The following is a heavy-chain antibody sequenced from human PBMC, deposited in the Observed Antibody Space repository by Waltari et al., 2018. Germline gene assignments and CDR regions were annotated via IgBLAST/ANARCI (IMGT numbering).Heavy chain of an antibody. D-gene: IGHD2-2*01. V-gene: IGHV5-51*01. CDR1: GYSFTSYW. CDR3: ARPAFYCSSTSCYWDY. J-gene: IGHJ4*02. Sequence: EVQLVQSGAEVKKPGESLTISCKGSGYSFTSYWIGWVRQMPGKGLEWMGIIYPGDSDTRYSPSFQGQVTISADKSISTAYLQWSSLKASDTAMYYCARPAFYCSSTSCYWDYWGQGTLVTVSS. CDR2: IYPGDSDT.